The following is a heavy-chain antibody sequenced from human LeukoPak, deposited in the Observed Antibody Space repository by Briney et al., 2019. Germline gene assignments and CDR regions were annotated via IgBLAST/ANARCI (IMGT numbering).Heavy chain of an antibody. Sequence: GGSLRLSCAASGFTVSSNYMSWVRQAPGKGLEWVSVIYSGGSTYYADSVKGRFTISRDNSKNTLYLQMNSLRAEDTAVYYCAKIAYSSSSPNFDYWGQGTLVTVSS. CDR1: GFTVSSNY. J-gene: IGHJ4*02. V-gene: IGHV3-53*05. D-gene: IGHD6-6*01. CDR3: AKIAYSSSSPNFDY. CDR2: IYSGGST.